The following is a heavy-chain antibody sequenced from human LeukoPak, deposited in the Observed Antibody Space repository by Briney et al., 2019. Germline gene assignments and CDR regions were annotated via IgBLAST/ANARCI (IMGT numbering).Heavy chain of an antibody. D-gene: IGHD5-18*01. CDR2: IYYSGST. CDR1: GGSISSSSYY. J-gene: IGHJ4*02. Sequence: SETLSLTCTVSGGSISSSSYYWGWIRQPPGKGLEWIGSIYYSGSTYYNPSLKSRVTISVDTSKNQFSLKLSSVTAADTAVYYCARGAGYFPYYFDYWGQGTLVTVSS. CDR3: ARGAGYFPYYFDY. V-gene: IGHV4-39*07.